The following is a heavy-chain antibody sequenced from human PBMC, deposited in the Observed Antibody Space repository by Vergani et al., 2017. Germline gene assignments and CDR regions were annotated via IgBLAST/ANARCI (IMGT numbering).Heavy chain of an antibody. J-gene: IGHJ5*02. CDR2: INPNSGGT. CDR1: GYTFTGYY. D-gene: IGHD2-2*01. V-gene: IGHV1-2*02. CDR3: ARGRLVVVVPAASPWDWFDP. Sequence: QVQLVQSGAEVKKPGASVKVSCKASGYTFTGYYMHWVRQAPGQGLEWMGWINPNSGGTNYAQKFQGRVTMTRDTSISTAYMELSRLRSDETSVYYCARGRLVVVVPAASPWDWFDPWGQGTLVTVSS.